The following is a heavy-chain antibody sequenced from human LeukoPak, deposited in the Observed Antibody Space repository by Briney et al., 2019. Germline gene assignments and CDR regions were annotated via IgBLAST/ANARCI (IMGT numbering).Heavy chain of an antibody. Sequence: PGGSLRLSCAASGFTLSSYWMHWVRQAPGKGLVWVSRINSDGSSTNYTDSVKGRFTISRDNAKNTLYLQMNSLRAEDTAVYYRARVVYCSGGSCHIFAFDIWGQGTMVTVSS. CDR2: INSDGSST. CDR1: GFTLSSYW. D-gene: IGHD2-15*01. J-gene: IGHJ3*02. V-gene: IGHV3-74*01. CDR3: ARVVYCSGGSCHIFAFDI.